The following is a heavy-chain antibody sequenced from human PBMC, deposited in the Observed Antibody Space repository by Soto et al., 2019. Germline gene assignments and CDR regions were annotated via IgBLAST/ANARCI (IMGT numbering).Heavy chain of an antibody. J-gene: IGHJ4*02. CDR1: GFTFSNAW. Sequence: EVQLVESGGGLVQPGVSLRLSCAASGFTFSNAWMSWVRQAPGKGLEWVGRIKSKTNGGTTDYAAPVQGRFTISRNAXXTXLXXQMNSLTTEDTAVYYCTRHPLGYCSSSSCYDYFDYWGQGTLVTVSS. CDR3: TRHPLGYCSSSSCYDYFDY. D-gene: IGHD2-2*01. V-gene: IGHV3-15*01. CDR2: IKSKTNGGTT.